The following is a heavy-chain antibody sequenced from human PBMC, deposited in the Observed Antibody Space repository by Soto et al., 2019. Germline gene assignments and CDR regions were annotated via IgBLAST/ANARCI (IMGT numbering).Heavy chain of an antibody. CDR3: ARGSGSYLTDGAFDI. J-gene: IGHJ3*02. V-gene: IGHV2-70*11. Sequence: SGPTLVNPTQTLTLTCTFSGFSLSTSGMCVSWIRQPPGKALEWLARIDWDDDKYYSTSLKTRLTISKDTSKNQVVLTMTNMDPVDTATYYCARGSGSYLTDGAFDIWGQGTMVTVSS. D-gene: IGHD1-26*01. CDR1: GFSLSTSGMC. CDR2: IDWDDDK.